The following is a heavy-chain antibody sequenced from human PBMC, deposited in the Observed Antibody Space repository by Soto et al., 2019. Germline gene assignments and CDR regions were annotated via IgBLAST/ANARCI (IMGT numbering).Heavy chain of an antibody. Sequence: EVQLLESGGGLVQPGGSLRLSCAASGFTFSRSGMSWVRQAPGKGLEWVSGITDLGGTTYYADSVRGRFTISRDNSKNTLYLQMNSLRAEDTAVYHCAERTDSPAYYIDYWGQGILVTVSS. J-gene: IGHJ4*02. CDR1: GFTFSRSG. V-gene: IGHV3-23*01. CDR3: AERTDSPAYYIDY. D-gene: IGHD2-2*01. CDR2: ITDLGGTT.